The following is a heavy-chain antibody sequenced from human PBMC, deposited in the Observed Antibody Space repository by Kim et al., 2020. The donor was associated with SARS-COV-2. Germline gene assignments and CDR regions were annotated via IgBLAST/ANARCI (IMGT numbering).Heavy chain of an antibody. D-gene: IGHD3-10*01. J-gene: IGHJ3*02. CDR2: IIPIFGTA. CDR3: ARVGRGILWFGGWVGRGDAFDI. V-gene: IGHV1-69*13. CDR1: GGTFSSYA. Sequence: SVKVSCKASGGTFSSYAISWVRQAPGQGLEWMGGIIPIFGTANYAQKFQGRVTITADESTSTAYMELSSLRSEDTAVYYCARVGRGILWFGGWVGRGDAFDIWGQGTMVTVSS.